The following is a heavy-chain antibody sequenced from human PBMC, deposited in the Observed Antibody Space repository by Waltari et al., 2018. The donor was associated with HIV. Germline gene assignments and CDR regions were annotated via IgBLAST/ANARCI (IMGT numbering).Heavy chain of an antibody. D-gene: IGHD1-7*01. Sequence: QVQLQESGPGLVKPSETLSLTCTVSGASISSSYWSWIRQPPGKGLEWIGYIYYSGSTNYNPSLKSRVTISVDTSKNQFSLKLSSVTAADTAVYYCARGLLELRYGWFDPWGQGTLVTVSS. CDR2: IYYSGST. J-gene: IGHJ5*02. CDR1: GASISSSY. CDR3: ARGLLELRYGWFDP. V-gene: IGHV4-59*01.